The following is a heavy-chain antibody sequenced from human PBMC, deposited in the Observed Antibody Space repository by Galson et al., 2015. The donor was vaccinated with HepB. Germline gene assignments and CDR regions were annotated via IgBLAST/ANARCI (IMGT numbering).Heavy chain of an antibody. Sequence: SLRLSCAVSGFIFSDYYMSWIRQTPGKGLEWISSISNDGKTVKYADSVKGRFTISRDNARKSLTLQMNSLRVKDTAIYYSAKTAGWFDPWSQGTLVTVSS. CDR3: AKTAGWFDP. CDR2: ISNDGKTV. D-gene: IGHD1-14*01. J-gene: IGHJ5*02. CDR1: GFIFSDYY. V-gene: IGHV3-11*01.